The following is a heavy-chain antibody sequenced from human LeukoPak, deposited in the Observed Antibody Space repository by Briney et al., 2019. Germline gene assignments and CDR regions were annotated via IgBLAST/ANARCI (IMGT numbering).Heavy chain of an antibody. D-gene: IGHD1-1*01. CDR3: AKDGGATVFYYFDC. Sequence: GGSLRLSCAASGFTFSSYAMSWVRQAPGKGLEWVSGISGSSGGTNYADPVKGRFTISRDNSRNTLYLQMNSLRAEDTAVYYCAKDGGATVFYYFDCWGQGTLVTVSS. CDR2: ISGSSGGT. V-gene: IGHV3-23*01. CDR1: GFTFSSYA. J-gene: IGHJ4*02.